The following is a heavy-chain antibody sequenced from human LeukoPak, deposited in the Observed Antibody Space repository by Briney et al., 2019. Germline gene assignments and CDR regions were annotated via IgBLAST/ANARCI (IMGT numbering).Heavy chain of an antibody. CDR1: GGSFSGYY. D-gene: IGHD6-19*01. CDR2: INHSGST. Sequence: PSETLSLTCAVYGGSFSGYYWSWIRQPPGKGLEWIGEINHSGSTNYNPPLKSRVTISVDTSKNQFSLKLSSVTAADTAVYYCARGEWLVLYDNWGQGILVTVSS. CDR3: ARGEWLVLYDN. V-gene: IGHV4-34*01. J-gene: IGHJ4*02.